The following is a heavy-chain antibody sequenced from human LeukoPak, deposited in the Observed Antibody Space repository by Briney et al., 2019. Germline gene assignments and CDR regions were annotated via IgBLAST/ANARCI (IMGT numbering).Heavy chain of an antibody. D-gene: IGHD3-22*01. V-gene: IGHV3-23*01. CDR2: IIGSGDRT. Sequence: PGGSLRLSCAASGFTFSSYAMSWVRQAPGKGLEWVSAIIGSGDRTYYADSVKGRFTISRDNSKNTLYLQMNSLRAEDTAVYYCAKRYYGGSGYRSYYFDYWGQGTLVTDSS. J-gene: IGHJ4*02. CDR3: AKRYYGGSGYRSYYFDY. CDR1: GFTFSSYA.